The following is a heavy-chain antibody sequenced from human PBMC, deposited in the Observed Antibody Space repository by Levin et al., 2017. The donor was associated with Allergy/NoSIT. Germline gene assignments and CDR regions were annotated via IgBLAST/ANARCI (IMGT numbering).Heavy chain of an antibody. CDR2: IYYTGSS. Sequence: SETLSLTCTVSGGSIISTNYYWGWIRQPPGKGLEWIGSIYYTGSSHYNPSLQSRVTISVDTSKDHFSLNLSSVTAADTAVYYVARRSAMGWFGPWGRGLHCFVLLYSPRTTPHTPTLQRQATLSVDTSQDHFSLNLSSVTAADTAVYYCARSSSLEWFDPWGQGTPVTVSS. V-gene: IGHV4-39*02. CDR3: ARRSAMGWFGPWGRGLHCFVLLYSPRTTPHTPTLQRQATLSVDTSQDHFSLNLSSVTAADTAVYYCARSSSLEWFDP. J-gene: IGHJ5*02. CDR1: GGSIISTNYY. D-gene: IGHD3-10*01.